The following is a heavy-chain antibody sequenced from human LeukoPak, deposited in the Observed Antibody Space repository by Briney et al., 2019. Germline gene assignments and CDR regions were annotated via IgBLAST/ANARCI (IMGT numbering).Heavy chain of an antibody. Sequence: ASVKVSCKASGFTFTGYYIHWVRQAPGQGLEWMGWINPNNGDTNYAQKFQGRVTMTRDMSTSTVYMELSSLRSEDTAVYYCARSGAYCGGDCYSRYYYYYMDVWGKGTTVTVSS. CDR1: GFTFTGYY. V-gene: IGHV1-2*02. CDR2: INPNNGDT. CDR3: ARSGAYCGGDCYSRYYYYYMDV. J-gene: IGHJ6*03. D-gene: IGHD2-21*02.